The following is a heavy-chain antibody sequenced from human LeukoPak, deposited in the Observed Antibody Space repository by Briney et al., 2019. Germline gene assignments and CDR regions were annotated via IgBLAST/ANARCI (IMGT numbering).Heavy chain of an antibody. Sequence: SETLSLTCAVYGGSFSGYYWSWIRQPPGKGLEWIGEINHSGSTNYNPSLKSRVTISVDTSKNQFSLKLSSVTAADTAVYYCATDRGLAVGGNFDYWGQGALVTVSS. CDR1: GGSFSGYY. D-gene: IGHD6-19*01. CDR2: INHSGST. J-gene: IGHJ4*02. V-gene: IGHV4-34*01. CDR3: ATDRGLAVGGNFDY.